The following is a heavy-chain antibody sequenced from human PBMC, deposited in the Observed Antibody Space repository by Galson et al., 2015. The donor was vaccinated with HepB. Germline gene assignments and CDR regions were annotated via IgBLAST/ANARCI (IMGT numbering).Heavy chain of an antibody. D-gene: IGHD2-15*01. CDR1: GYTLTELS. Sequence: SVKVSCKVSGYTLTELSMHWVRQAPGKGLEWMGGFVPEDGETIYAQKFQGRVTMTEDTSTDTAYMELSSLRSEDTAVYYCATGRIAGQTNWFDPWGQGTLVTVSS. V-gene: IGHV1-24*01. J-gene: IGHJ5*02. CDR2: FVPEDGET. CDR3: ATGRIAGQTNWFDP.